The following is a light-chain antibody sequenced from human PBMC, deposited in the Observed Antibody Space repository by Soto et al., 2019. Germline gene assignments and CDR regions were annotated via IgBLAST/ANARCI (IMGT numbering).Light chain of an antibody. CDR2: DAS. J-gene: IGKJ5*01. CDR1: QDISNY. CDR3: QQSDSIPIT. V-gene: IGKV1-33*01. Sequence: DIQMTQSPSSLSASVGDRVTITCRASQDISNYLNWYQQRPGKAPKLLIYDASNLERGVPSRFSGTRSGTHFTFAITSLQPEDVATDYCQQSDSIPITFGQGTRLEI.